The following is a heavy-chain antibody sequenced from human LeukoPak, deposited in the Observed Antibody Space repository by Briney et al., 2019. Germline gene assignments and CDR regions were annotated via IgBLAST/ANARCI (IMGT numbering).Heavy chain of an antibody. CDR2: ISYDGSNK. CDR1: GFTFSSYA. Sequence: HPGGSLRLSCAASGFTFSSYAMHWVRQAPGKGLEWVAVISYDGSNKYYADSVKGRFTISSDNSKNTLYLQMNSLRAEATAVYYCARGGQVPAAPLAGWFDPWGQGTLVTVSS. D-gene: IGHD2-2*01. CDR3: ARGGQVPAAPLAGWFDP. V-gene: IGHV3-30-3*01. J-gene: IGHJ5*02.